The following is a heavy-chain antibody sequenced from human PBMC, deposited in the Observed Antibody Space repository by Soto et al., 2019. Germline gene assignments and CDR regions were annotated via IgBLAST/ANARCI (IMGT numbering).Heavy chain of an antibody. Sequence: EVQLLESGGGLVQPGGSQRLSCAASGLTFSNYALSWVRQAPGKGLEWVSTISGSGGSTYYADSVKGRFTISRDTSNNTLYLQMNSLRAADTAVYYCAKEGNSGLYYFDYWGQGTLVTVSS. CDR3: AKEGNSGLYYFDY. V-gene: IGHV3-23*01. J-gene: IGHJ4*02. CDR2: ISGSGGST. CDR1: GLTFSNYA. D-gene: IGHD5-12*01.